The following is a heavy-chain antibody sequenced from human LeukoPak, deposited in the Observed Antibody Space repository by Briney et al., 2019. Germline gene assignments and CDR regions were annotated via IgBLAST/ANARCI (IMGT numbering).Heavy chain of an antibody. D-gene: IGHD1-14*01. Sequence: GASVKVSCKAFGYTFTGYWMHWVRQAPGQGPEWMGVISPSGGSTIYAQKFKGRVTLTRDMSTSTDYLELSSLRSEDTAVYYCARVFKPLHYYYYMDVWGKGTTVTVSS. CDR3: ARVFKPLHYYYYMDV. CDR2: ISPSGGST. CDR1: GYTFTGYW. J-gene: IGHJ6*03. V-gene: IGHV1-46*01.